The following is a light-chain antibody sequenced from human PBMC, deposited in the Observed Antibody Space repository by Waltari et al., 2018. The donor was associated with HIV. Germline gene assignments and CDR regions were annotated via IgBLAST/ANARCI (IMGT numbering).Light chain of an antibody. Sequence: QSALTQPASVSGSPGQSISISCTGTSSDVGAYNYVSWYQQHPGQAPKLIIYVVNYRPSGISSRFSGSKSGNTASLTISGLQAEDEADYYCSSYTGSDTLLGVFGTGTKVTVL. V-gene: IGLV2-14*01. CDR2: VVN. CDR3: SSYTGSDTLLGV. CDR1: SSDVGAYNY. J-gene: IGLJ1*01.